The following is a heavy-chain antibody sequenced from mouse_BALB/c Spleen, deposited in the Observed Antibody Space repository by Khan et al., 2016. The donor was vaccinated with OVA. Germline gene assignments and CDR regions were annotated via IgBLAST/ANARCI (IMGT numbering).Heavy chain of an antibody. CDR3: TRSGYGGFAY. Sequence: QVQLQQSGAELVKPGASVRLSCKSSGYTFTSYYLYWVKQRPGQGLEWIGDINPNNGGTNFNEKFKSKATLNVDKSSSTPYMQLSSLTSEDSAVYYCTRSGYGGFAYWGQGTLVTVSA. V-gene: IGHV1S81*02. CDR2: INPNNGGT. D-gene: IGHD1-1*02. J-gene: IGHJ3*01. CDR1: GYTFTSYY.